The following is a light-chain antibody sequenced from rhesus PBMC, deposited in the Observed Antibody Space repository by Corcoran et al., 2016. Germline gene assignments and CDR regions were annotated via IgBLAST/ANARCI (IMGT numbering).Light chain of an antibody. CDR3: QQYNSPPFT. Sequence: DIQMTQSPSSLSASVGERVTISCRASQGISDWLAWYQQIPGKAPKLLIYKASTLQSGVPSRFSGSGSGTEFTLTISNLQPEDFATYYCQQYNSPPFTFGGGTKVEF. CDR2: KAS. J-gene: IGKJ4*01. V-gene: IGKV1-21*01. CDR1: QGISDW.